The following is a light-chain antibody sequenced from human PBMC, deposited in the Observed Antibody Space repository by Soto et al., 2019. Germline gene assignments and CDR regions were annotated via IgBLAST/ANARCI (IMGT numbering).Light chain of an antibody. J-gene: IGKJ5*01. CDR3: QQRSNWPSIT. CDR2: DAS. V-gene: IGKV3-11*01. Sequence: EILLTQSPATLSLSPGERATLSCRASQSVSSYLAWYQQKPGQAPRLLIYDASNRATGIPARFSGSGSGTDFTLPISSLEPEDFAVYYCQQRSNWPSITFGQGKRLEIK. CDR1: QSVSSY.